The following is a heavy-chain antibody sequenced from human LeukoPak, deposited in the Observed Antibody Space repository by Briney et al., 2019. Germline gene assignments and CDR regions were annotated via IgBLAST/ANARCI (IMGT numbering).Heavy chain of an antibody. V-gene: IGHV4-39*07. D-gene: IGHD3-22*01. CDR1: GGSISSGDYY. Sequence: SETLSLTCTVSGGSISSGDYYWSWIRQPPGKGLEWIGSIYHSGSTYYNPSLKSRVTISVDTSKNQFSLKLSSVTAADTAVYYCAGSMIVVVTHAFDIWGQGTMVTVSS. J-gene: IGHJ3*02. CDR2: IYHSGST. CDR3: AGSMIVVVTHAFDI.